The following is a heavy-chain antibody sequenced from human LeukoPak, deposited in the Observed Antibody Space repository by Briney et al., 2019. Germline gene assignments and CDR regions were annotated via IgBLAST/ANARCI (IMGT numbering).Heavy chain of an antibody. D-gene: IGHD2-15*01. Sequence: ASVKVSCKASEYTFTGYYMHWVRQAPGQGLEWMGWINPNSGGTNYAQKFQGRVTMTRDTSISTAYMELSRLRSDDTAVYYCARERKKYCSGGSCYRSGPCICAFDIWGQGTMVTVSS. J-gene: IGHJ3*02. CDR2: INPNSGGT. CDR1: EYTFTGYY. CDR3: ARERKKYCSGGSCYRSGPCICAFDI. V-gene: IGHV1-2*02.